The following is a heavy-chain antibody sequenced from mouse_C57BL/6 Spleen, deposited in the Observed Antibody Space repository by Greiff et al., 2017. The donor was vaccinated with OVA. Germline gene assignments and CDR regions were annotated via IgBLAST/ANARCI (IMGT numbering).Heavy chain of an antibody. CDR1: GFTFSDYY. J-gene: IGHJ3*01. V-gene: IGHV5-12*01. Sequence: EVMLVESGGGLVQPGGSLKLSCAASGFTFSDYYMYWVRQTPEKRLEWVAYISNGGGSTYYPDTVKGRFTISRDNAKNTLYLQMSRLKSEDTAMYYCARPHYYGSSSAWFAYWGQGTLVTVSA. CDR2: ISNGGGST. D-gene: IGHD1-1*01. CDR3: ARPHYYGSSSAWFAY.